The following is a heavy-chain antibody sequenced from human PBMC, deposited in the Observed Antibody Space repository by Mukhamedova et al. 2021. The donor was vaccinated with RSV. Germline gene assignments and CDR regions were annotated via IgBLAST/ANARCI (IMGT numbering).Heavy chain of an antibody. D-gene: IGHD4-17*01. V-gene: IGHV5-51*01. CDR3: ASSYDYGHDAFDI. CDR2: IYPGDSDT. Sequence: MGIIYPGDSDTRYSPSFQGQVTISADKSISTAYLQWSSLKASDTAMYYCASSYDYGHDAFDIWGQGTMVTVSS. J-gene: IGHJ3*02.